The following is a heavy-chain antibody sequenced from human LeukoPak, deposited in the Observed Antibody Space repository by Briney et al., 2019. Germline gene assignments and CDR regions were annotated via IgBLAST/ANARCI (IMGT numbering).Heavy chain of an antibody. CDR2: TYYSGST. V-gene: IGHV4-59*01. CDR1: GGSISSYY. CDR3: ARGKWDLESGEAFDI. D-gene: IGHD1-26*01. J-gene: IGHJ3*02. Sequence: PSETLSLTCTVSGGSISSYYWSWIRQPPGKGLEYIGYTYYSGSTNYNPSLKSRVTISLDTSKNQFSLKLSSVTAADTAVYYCARGKWDLESGEAFDIWGQGTMVTVSS.